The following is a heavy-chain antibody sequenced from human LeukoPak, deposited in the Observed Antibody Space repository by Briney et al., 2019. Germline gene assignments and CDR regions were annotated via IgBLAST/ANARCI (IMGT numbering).Heavy chain of an antibody. CDR2: ISHDGSNI. J-gene: IGHJ5*02. CDR3: AKDPYRVVVATGNYLDP. D-gene: IGHD2-15*01. CDR1: GFTFSSHG. V-gene: IGHV3-30*18. Sequence: GGSLRLSCAASGFTFSSHGMHWVRQAPGKGLEWVAVISHDGSNIHYGDSVKGRFTISRDNSKNTLYLQMNSLRAEDTAVYYCAKDPYRVVVATGNYLDPWGQGTLVTGSS.